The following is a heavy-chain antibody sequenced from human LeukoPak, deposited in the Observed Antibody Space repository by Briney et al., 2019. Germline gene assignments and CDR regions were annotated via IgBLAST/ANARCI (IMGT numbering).Heavy chain of an antibody. CDR1: GYTFTSYY. V-gene: IGHV1-46*01. D-gene: IGHD6-13*01. CDR2: INPSGGST. J-gene: IGHJ4*02. Sequence: ASVKVSCKASGYTFTSYYMHWVRQAPAQGLEWMGIINPSGGSTSCAQKFQGIVTMTRDTTTSTVYMKLSSRRSEDTAVYYCAKNAAGHFDCWGQVTLVT. CDR3: AKNAAGHFDC.